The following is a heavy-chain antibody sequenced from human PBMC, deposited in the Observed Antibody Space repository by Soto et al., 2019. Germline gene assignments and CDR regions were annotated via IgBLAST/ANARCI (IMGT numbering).Heavy chain of an antibody. Sequence: ASVKVSCKASGYTFTVYYMHWVRQAPGQGLEWLGWISPYNDDTRYAQKLQGRVTMTTDTSTRTAYMALRSLKSDDTAVYFCARGVYFDSGVSINYHYSGSAVGGKGTTDPV. CDR3: ARGVYFDSGVSINYHYSGSAV. J-gene: IGHJ6*03. V-gene: IGHV1-18*04. D-gene: IGHD3-22*01. CDR1: GYTFTVYY. CDR2: ISPYNDDT.